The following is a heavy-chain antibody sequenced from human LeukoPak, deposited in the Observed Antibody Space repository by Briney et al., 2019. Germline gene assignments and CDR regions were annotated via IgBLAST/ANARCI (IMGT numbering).Heavy chain of an antibody. J-gene: IGHJ4*02. CDR2: INHSGST. CDR1: GGSFSGYY. Sequence: PSETLSLTCAGYGGSFSGYYWGWIRQPPGNGLEWIGVINHSGSTNYNPSLKSRVTISVDTSKNQFSLKLSSVTAADTAVYYCARGNDYVWGSYTYYFDYWGQGTLVTVSS. V-gene: IGHV4-34*01. D-gene: IGHD3-16*01. CDR3: ARGNDYVWGSYTYYFDY.